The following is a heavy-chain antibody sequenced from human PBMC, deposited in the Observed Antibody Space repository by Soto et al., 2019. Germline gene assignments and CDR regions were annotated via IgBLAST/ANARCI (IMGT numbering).Heavy chain of an antibody. CDR3: ARRLNYDFWSGYYTGRGDAFDI. J-gene: IGHJ3*02. CDR1: GYTFTSYG. D-gene: IGHD3-3*01. CDR2: MNPNSGNT. V-gene: IGHV1-8*02. Sequence: GASVKVSCKASGYTFTSYGISWVRQATGQGLEWMGWMNPNSGNTGYAQKFQGRVTMTRNTSISTAYMELSSLRSEDTAVYYCARRLNYDFWSGYYTGRGDAFDIWGQGTMVTVSS.